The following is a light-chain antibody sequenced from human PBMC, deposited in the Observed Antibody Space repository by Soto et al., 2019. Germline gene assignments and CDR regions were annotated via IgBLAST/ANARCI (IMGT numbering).Light chain of an antibody. V-gene: IGKV3-11*01. CDR3: PQRRRKLT. CDR2: DAS. Sequence: EIVLTQSPATLSLSPGERATLSCRASQSVSSYLAWYQQKPGQAPRLLIYDASNRATGIPARFSGSGSGTDFTLPIRSLEPEDFDVYYGPQRRRKLTFGGGTKVEIK. J-gene: IGKJ4*01. CDR1: QSVSSY.